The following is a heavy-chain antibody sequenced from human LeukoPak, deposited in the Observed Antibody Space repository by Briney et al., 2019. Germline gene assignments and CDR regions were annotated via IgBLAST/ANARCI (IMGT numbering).Heavy chain of an antibody. CDR3: ANDDIGDYYDSSGYPH. J-gene: IGHJ4*02. D-gene: IGHD3-22*01. Sequence: GGSLRLSCAASGFTFSSYGMSWVRQAPGKGLEWVSAISGSGGSTYYADSVKGRFTISRDNSKNTLYLQMNSLRAEDTAVYCCANDDIGDYYDSSGYPHWGQGTLVTVSS. V-gene: IGHV3-23*01. CDR2: ISGSGGST. CDR1: GFTFSSYG.